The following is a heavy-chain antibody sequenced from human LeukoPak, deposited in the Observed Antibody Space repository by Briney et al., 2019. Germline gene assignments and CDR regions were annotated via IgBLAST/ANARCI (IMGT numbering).Heavy chain of an antibody. CDR2: ISGSGGST. V-gene: IGHV3-23*01. D-gene: IGHD2-15*01. J-gene: IGHJ4*02. Sequence: PGGSLRLSCAASGFTFSNYAMSWVRQAPGKGLEWVSVISGSGGSTYYADSVKGRFTISRDNSKNTLYLQMNSLRAEDTAVYYCAKDYASDIATAPFHYWGQGTLVTVSS. CDR3: AKDYASDIATAPFHY. CDR1: GFTFSNYA.